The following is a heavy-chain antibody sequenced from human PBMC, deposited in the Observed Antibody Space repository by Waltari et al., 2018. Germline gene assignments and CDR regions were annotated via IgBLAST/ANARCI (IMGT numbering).Heavy chain of an antibody. CDR3: VRHWKRNGYRFDP. J-gene: IGHJ5*02. CDR2: IYYSGTT. CDR1: GGPISRSSYS. V-gene: IGHV4-39*01. Sequence: QLQLQESGPTLVKPSETLSLTCTVSGGPISRSSYSWGWIRQSPGKGLEWIGSIYYSGTTYYNPTLESRVTISGDTSKNQFSLKLSSVTAADTAVYYCVRHWKRNGYRFDPWGQGTLVTVSS. D-gene: IGHD5-12*01.